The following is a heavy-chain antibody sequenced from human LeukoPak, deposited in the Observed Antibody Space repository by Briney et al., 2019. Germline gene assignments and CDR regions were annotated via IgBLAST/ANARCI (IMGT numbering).Heavy chain of an antibody. V-gene: IGHV3-30*18. Sequence: GGSLRLSCAASGFTFSSYGMHWVRQAPGTGREWVAVISYDGSNKYYADSVKGRFTISRDNSKNTLYLQMNSLRAEDTAVYYCAKSGYSYGRTQPFDYWGQGTLVTVSS. CDR2: ISYDGSNK. CDR3: AKSGYSYGRTQPFDY. D-gene: IGHD5-18*01. CDR1: GFTFSSYG. J-gene: IGHJ4*02.